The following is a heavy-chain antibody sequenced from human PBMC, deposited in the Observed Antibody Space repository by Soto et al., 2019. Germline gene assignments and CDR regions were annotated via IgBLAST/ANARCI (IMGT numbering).Heavy chain of an antibody. Sequence: SETLSLTCTVSGGSVSSGSYYWSWIRQPPGKGLEWIGYIYYSGSTNYNPSLKSRVTISVDTSKNQFSLKLSSVTAADTAVYYCARDRSHYYDSSGYYYGLVYWGQGTVVTVSS. D-gene: IGHD3-22*01. CDR3: ARDRSHYYDSSGYYYGLVY. CDR2: IYYSGST. CDR1: GGSVSSGSYY. J-gene: IGHJ4*02. V-gene: IGHV4-61*01.